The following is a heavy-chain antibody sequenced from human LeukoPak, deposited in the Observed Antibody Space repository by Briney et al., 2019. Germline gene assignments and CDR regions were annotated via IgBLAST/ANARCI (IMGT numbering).Heavy chain of an antibody. J-gene: IGHJ4*02. V-gene: IGHV3-23*01. CDR2: ISGSGGST. CDR3: AREWPQGTFDF. Sequence: GGSLRLSCAASGFTFSSYAMNWVRQSPGKGLEWVSIISGSGGSTNYADSVQGRFTISRDNSKNTLYLQMNSLTAEDTAVYYCAREWPQGTFDFWGQGTLVTVSS. CDR1: GFTFSSYA. D-gene: IGHD5-12*01.